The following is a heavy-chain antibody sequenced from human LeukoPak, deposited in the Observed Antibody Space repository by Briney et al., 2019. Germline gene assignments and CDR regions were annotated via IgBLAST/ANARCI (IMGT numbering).Heavy chain of an antibody. Sequence: ASVKVPCKASGYTFTGYYMHWVRQVPGQGLEWMGWINPNSGGTNYAQKFQGRGTMTRDTSISTVYMELSGLKSDDTAMYFCVRQNLNDGGYWGQGTLVTVSS. CDR1: GYTFTGYY. CDR2: INPNSGGT. V-gene: IGHV1-2*02. CDR3: VRQNLNDGGY. J-gene: IGHJ4*02. D-gene: IGHD1-1*01.